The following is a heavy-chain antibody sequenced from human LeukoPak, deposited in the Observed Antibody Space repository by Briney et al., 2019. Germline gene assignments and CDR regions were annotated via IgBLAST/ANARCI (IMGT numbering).Heavy chain of an antibody. J-gene: IGHJ4*02. Sequence: PGKSLRLSCAASGFSVSRYWMHCVRQAPRKGLVWVARINVEGNYIDYAESVKGRFTISRDSAKNTLYLQMNSVRAEDTAVYSCARDLTGPYDQWGQGTLVTVSS. CDR2: INVEGNYI. CDR3: ARDLTGPYDQ. D-gene: IGHD3-22*01. CDR1: GFSVSRYW. V-gene: IGHV3-74*01.